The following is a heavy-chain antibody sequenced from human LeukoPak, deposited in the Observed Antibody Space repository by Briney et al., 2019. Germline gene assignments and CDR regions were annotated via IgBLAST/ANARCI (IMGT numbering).Heavy chain of an antibody. CDR3: ARDADY. V-gene: IGHV4-59*01. Sequence: SETLSLTCTVSGGSISSYYWSWIRQPPGKGLEWIGYIYYSGSTNYNPSLKSRVTISVDTSKNQFSLKLSSVTAADTAVYYCARDADYWGQGTLVTVSS. CDR1: GGSISSYY. J-gene: IGHJ4*02. CDR2: IYYSGST.